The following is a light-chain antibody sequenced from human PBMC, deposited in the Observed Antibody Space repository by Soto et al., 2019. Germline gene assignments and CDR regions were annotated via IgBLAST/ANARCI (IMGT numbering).Light chain of an antibody. CDR3: MQALQTPLT. J-gene: IGKJ3*01. Sequence: DIVMTQSPLSLPVTPGEPASISCRSSQSLLHSNGYNYLDWYLQKPGQSPQLLIYLGSNRASGVPDRFSGSGSGTDLTLKISRVEAEDVGVYYCMQALQTPLTFGRGTKVDIK. V-gene: IGKV2-28*01. CDR2: LGS. CDR1: QSLLHSNGYNY.